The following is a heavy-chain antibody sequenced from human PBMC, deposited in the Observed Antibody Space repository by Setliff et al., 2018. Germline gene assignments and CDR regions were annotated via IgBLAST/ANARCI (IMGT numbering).Heavy chain of an antibody. Sequence: ASVKVSCKASGYTFTSYDINWVRQATGQGLEWMGWMNPNSGNTGYAQKCQGRVTMTRDTSTSTVYMELSSLRSEDTAVYYCAGTYYNFWSALDYYYYGMDVWGQGTTVTVSS. V-gene: IGHV1-8*02. CDR2: MNPNSGNT. CDR1: GYTFTSYD. CDR3: AGTYYNFWSALDYYYYGMDV. D-gene: IGHD3-3*01. J-gene: IGHJ6*02.